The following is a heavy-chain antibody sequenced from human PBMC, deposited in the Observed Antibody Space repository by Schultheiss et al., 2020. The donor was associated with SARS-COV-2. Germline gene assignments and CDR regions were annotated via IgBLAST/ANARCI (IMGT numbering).Heavy chain of an antibody. V-gene: IGHV3-NL1*01. CDR2: IYAGGTT. J-gene: IGHJ4*02. Sequence: GGSLRLSFAASGFTFSSYGMHWVRQAPGKGLEWVSVIYAGGTTYCADSVKGRFTISRDNSKNTLYLQMSSLRAEDTAVYYCVNHNRRNSSGDVEYWGQGTLVTVSS. CDR3: VNHNRRNSSGDVEY. D-gene: IGHD6-19*01. CDR1: GFTFSSYG.